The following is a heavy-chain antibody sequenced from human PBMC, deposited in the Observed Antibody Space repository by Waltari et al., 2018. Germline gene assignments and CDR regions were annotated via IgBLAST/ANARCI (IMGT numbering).Heavy chain of an antibody. J-gene: IGHJ4*02. CDR1: GLSLLSAW. V-gene: IGHV3-15*01. Sequence: EAQLLEYGGGSLKPGGSLRLSWAASGLSLLSAWRTWVSRAPGEGLEWVGRIKSKADGETIDYAAPARGRFTISRDDSKNTLYLQMTSLQSEDAAVYYCTTVYYGSGNYYNAEVWGQGALVTVSS. CDR2: IKSKADGETI. CDR3: TTVYYGSGNYYNAEV. D-gene: IGHD3-10*01.